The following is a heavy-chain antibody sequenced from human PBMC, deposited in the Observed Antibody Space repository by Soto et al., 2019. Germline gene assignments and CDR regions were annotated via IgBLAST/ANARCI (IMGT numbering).Heavy chain of an antibody. CDR3: ARGWYYGSGRPFDP. D-gene: IGHD3-10*01. J-gene: IGHJ5*02. Sequence: QVQLVQSGAEVKKPGASVKVSCKASGYTFTSYDINWVRQATGQGLEWMGWMNPNSGNTGYAQKFQGRVTVGWNTSIGTAYMGQSSLRSEDTGVYYCARGWYYGSGRPFDPWGQGTLGTVSS. V-gene: IGHV1-8*01. CDR2: MNPNSGNT. CDR1: GYTFTSYD.